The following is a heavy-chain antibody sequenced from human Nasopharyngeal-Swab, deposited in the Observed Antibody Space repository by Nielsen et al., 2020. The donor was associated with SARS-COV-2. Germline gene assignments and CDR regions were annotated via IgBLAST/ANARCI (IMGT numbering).Heavy chain of an antibody. V-gene: IGHV3-23*01. CDR1: GFTFSSYA. CDR2: ISGSGRST. D-gene: IGHD1-1*01. CDR3: AKEEVSTTGTRDYYYYYMDV. Sequence: GESLKISCAASGFTFSSYAMSWVRQAPGKGLEWVSAISGSGRSTYYADSVKGRFTISRDNSKNTLYLQMNSLRAEDTAVYYCAKEEVSTTGTRDYYYYYMDVWGKGTTVTVSS. J-gene: IGHJ6*03.